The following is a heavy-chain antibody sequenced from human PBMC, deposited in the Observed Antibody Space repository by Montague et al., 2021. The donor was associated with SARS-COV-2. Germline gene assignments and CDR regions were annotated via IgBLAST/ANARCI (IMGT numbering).Heavy chain of an antibody. CDR3: AKNRIAVAGPGAVHY. D-gene: IGHD6-19*01. CDR2: VTGSGDNT. CDR1: GFTFSSYA. J-gene: IGHJ4*02. V-gene: IGHV3-23*01. Sequence: SLRLSCAASGFTFSSYAMSWVRQAPGKGLEWASGVTGSGDNTFYADSVKGRFSISRDNSKNTLFLQMSSLRAEDTAVYYCAKNRIAVAGPGAVHYWGQGTLVTVSS.